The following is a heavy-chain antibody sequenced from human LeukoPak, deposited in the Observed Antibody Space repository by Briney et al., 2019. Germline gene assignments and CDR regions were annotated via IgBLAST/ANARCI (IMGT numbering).Heavy chain of an antibody. D-gene: IGHD3-10*01. CDR1: GGSFSGYY. CDR2: INHSGST. Sequence: SETLSLTCAVYGGSFSGYYWSWIRQPPGKGLEWIGEINHSGSTNYNPSLKSRVTISVDTSKNQFSLKLSSVTAADTAVYYCARHGFGITMVRGVIIVPNWFDPWGQGTLVTVSS. CDR3: ARHGFGITMVRGVIIVPNWFDP. V-gene: IGHV4-34*01. J-gene: IGHJ5*02.